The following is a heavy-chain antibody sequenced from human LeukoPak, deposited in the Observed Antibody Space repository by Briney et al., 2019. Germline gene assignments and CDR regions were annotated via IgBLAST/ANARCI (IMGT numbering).Heavy chain of an antibody. D-gene: IGHD2-2*01. CDR1: GGSISRGGSY. V-gene: IGHV4-31*03. CDR3: ARASGCPSSSCYSGYFDC. Sequence: SQTLSLTCSVSGGSISRGGSYWSWIRQQPGKGLEWIGYMFYRGNSYYNPSIKSRVTISIDTSKSQFSLRLSSVTAADTAVYYCARASGCPSSSCYSGYFDCWGQGTLVTVSS. CDR2: MFYRGNS. J-gene: IGHJ4*02.